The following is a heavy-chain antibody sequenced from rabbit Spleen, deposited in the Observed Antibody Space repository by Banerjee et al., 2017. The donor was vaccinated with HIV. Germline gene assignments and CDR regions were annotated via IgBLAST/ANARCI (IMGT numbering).Heavy chain of an antibody. CDR3: ARDTASSFSSYGMDL. Sequence: QEQLVESGGGLVKPGASLTLTCTASGVSFSNNHYMCWVRQAPGKGLEWIACIEGGSSAFSYFASWAKGRFTISKTSSTTVTLQMTSLTAADTATYFCARDTASSFSSYGMDLWGQGTLVT. V-gene: IGHV1S45*01. J-gene: IGHJ6*01. D-gene: IGHD8-1*01. CDR2: IEGGSSAFS. CDR1: GVSFSNNHY.